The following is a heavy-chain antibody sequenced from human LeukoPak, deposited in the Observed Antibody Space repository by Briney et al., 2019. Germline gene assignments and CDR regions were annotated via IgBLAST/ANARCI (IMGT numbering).Heavy chain of an antibody. V-gene: IGHV3-74*01. D-gene: IGHD3-22*01. CDR1: GFTFSKYW. CDR2: INGDGSTT. CDR3: ATGNYYDSRGYYTFGY. J-gene: IGHJ1*01. Sequence: GGSLRLSCAASGFTFSKYWMDWVRQVPGKGLVWVSLINGDGSTTNYADFVKGRFTISRDNAKNTLSLQVNSLTAEDTAVYYCATGNYYDSRGYYTFGYWGQGTLVTVSS.